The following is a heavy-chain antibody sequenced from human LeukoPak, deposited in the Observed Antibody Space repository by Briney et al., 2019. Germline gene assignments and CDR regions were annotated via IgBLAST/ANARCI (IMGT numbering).Heavy chain of an antibody. V-gene: IGHV3-21*01. J-gene: IGHJ6*02. Sequence: PGGSLRLSCAASGFTFSSYSMNWVRQAPGKGLEWVSSISSSSSYIYYADSVKGRFTISRDNAKNSLYLQMNSLRAEDTAAYYCARHELERLAQPFSYYYYGMDVWGQGTTVTVSS. D-gene: IGHD6-25*01. CDR2: ISSSSSYI. CDR1: GFTFSSYS. CDR3: ARHELERLAQPFSYYYYGMDV.